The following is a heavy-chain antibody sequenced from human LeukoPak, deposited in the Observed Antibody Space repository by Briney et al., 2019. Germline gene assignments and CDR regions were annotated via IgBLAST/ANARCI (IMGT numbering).Heavy chain of an antibody. CDR1: GFTYSNYW. V-gene: IGHV3-7*01. CDR3: PRSPLYGMDV. CDR2: IKQDGSEK. Sequence: GGSLRLSCVGSGFTYSNYWMTWVRQDPGKGLEWVANIKQDGSEKYYGDSVKGRFTISRDNAKNSLYLQMNSLRVGDTAVYYCPRSPLYGMDVWGQGTTVTVAS. J-gene: IGHJ6*02.